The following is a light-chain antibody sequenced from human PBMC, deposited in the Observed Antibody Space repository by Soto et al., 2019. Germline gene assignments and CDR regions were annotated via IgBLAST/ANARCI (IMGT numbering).Light chain of an antibody. V-gene: IGLV1-40*01. CDR1: ISNMGADYD. CDR2: GNS. Sequence: QSLLTQPPSVSGAPGQRITISCTGSISNMGADYDLHWYHQLAGTAPKLLIYGNSNRPSGVPDRCSGSKSGTSASLAITGLQAEEEADYYCKSYDSSLSGYVFGTGTKVTVL. CDR3: KSYDSSLSGYV. J-gene: IGLJ1*01.